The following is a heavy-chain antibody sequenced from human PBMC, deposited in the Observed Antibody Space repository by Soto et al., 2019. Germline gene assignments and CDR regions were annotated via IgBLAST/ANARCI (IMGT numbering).Heavy chain of an antibody. Sequence: GSLRLSCAASEFTFRSYWMHWVRQSPGKGLVWVSRISGDGSSTNYADSVKGRFTISRDNAKNTVYLQIDSLRAEDTAVYYCARSLPGTYGAFDLWGQGTMVTFSS. CDR1: EFTFRSYW. D-gene: IGHD1-7*01. V-gene: IGHV3-74*01. J-gene: IGHJ3*01. CDR2: ISGDGSST. CDR3: ARSLPGTYGAFDL.